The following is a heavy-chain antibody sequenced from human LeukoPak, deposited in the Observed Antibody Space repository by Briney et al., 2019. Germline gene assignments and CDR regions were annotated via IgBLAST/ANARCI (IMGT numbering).Heavy chain of an antibody. Sequence: PSETLSLTCAVSGGSISSGGYSWSWIRQPPGKGLEWIGYIYHSGSTYYNPSLKSRVTISVDRSKNQFSLKLSSVTAADTAVYYCARGITMVRGVILPIFDYWGQGTLVTVSS. V-gene: IGHV4-30-2*01. D-gene: IGHD3-10*01. J-gene: IGHJ4*02. CDR2: IYHSGST. CDR1: GGSISSGGYS. CDR3: ARGITMVRGVILPIFDY.